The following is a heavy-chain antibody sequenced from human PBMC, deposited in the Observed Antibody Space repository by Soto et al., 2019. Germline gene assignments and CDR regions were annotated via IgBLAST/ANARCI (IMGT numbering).Heavy chain of an antibody. D-gene: IGHD2-15*01. J-gene: IGHJ5*02. CDR2: ISYDGSNK. CDR1: GFTFSSYG. CDR3: ANTFLVAGNPPGGPSAP. V-gene: IGHV3-30*18. Sequence: QVQLVESGGGVVQPGRSLRLSCAASGFTFSSYGMHWVRQAPGKGLEWVAVISYDGSNKYYADSVKGRFTISRDNSKNTLYLKMNSLRAEDTVVYYCANTFLVAGNPPGGPSAPGGKGPLVTVSS.